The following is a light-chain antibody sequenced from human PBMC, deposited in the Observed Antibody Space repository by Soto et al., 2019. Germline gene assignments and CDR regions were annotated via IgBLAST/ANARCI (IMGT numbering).Light chain of an antibody. J-gene: IGKJ4*01. CDR2: DAS. CDR1: QSVSNW. V-gene: IGKV1-5*01. Sequence: DIQMTQSPSTLSASVGDRVTITCRASQSVSNWLAWYQQKPGKAPNLLIYDASRLQSGVPSRFSGSGSGTEFTLTISSLQPDDFATYYCQQYNTYPHTFGRGTKVEIK. CDR3: QQYNTYPHT.